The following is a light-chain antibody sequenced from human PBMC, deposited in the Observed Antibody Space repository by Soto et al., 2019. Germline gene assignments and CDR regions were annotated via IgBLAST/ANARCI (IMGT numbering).Light chain of an antibody. V-gene: IGKV3-20*01. CDR1: QSVSSNY. J-gene: IGKJ2*01. CDR3: KQYYNTPPT. CDR2: GAS. Sequence: EIVLTQSPGTLSLSLGERATLSCRASQSVSSNYLVWYQQKPGQAPRLLIYGASSRANGIPDRFSGSGSGTDFTLTISRLEPEDVAVYYCKQYYNTPPTFGQGTKLEIK.